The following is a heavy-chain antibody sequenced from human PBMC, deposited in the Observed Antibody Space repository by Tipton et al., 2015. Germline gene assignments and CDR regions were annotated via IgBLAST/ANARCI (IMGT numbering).Heavy chain of an antibody. Sequence: QLVQSGAGVKKPGASVKVSCKASGYTFTDFYLHWVRQAPGQGLEWLGSINPRGGGTNYAQRFQGRVTLTRDTSTNTVYMELRSLTSEATAVYYCARELVDVAPPGAFDFWGQGTPVTVSS. V-gene: IGHV1-46*03. J-gene: IGHJ4*02. CDR1: GYTFTDFY. CDR3: ARELVDVAPPGAFDF. CDR2: INPRGGGT. D-gene: IGHD5-24*01.